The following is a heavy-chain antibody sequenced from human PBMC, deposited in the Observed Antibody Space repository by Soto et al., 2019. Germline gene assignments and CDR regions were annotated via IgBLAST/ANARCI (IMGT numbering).Heavy chain of an antibody. D-gene: IGHD6-25*01. J-gene: IGHJ4*02. CDR3: AKAHSGVTRAFDY. Sequence: EVQLLESGGGLVQPGGSLRVSCAASGFTFSSYAMSWVRQAPGKGLEWVSAISASGGSTYYADSVKGRFTISRDNSKNTLYLQMNSLRAEDTAVYYGAKAHSGVTRAFDYWGQGTLVTVSS. V-gene: IGHV3-23*01. CDR1: GFTFSSYA. CDR2: ISASGGST.